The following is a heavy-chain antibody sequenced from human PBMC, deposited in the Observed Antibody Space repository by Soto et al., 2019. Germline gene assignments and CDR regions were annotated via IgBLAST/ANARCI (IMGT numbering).Heavy chain of an antibody. J-gene: IGHJ5*02. D-gene: IGHD6-25*01. CDR3: ARGVGSSWFDP. Sequence: QVQLVQSGAEVKKPGASVKVSCKASGYTFTDNNIHWVRQAPGQGPEWMGWINPGSGGTNYAEKFQGRVTMTRATSISTAYMELSSLTSDDTAVYYCARGVGSSWFDPWGQGTLVTVSS. V-gene: IGHV1-2*02. CDR1: GYTFTDNN. CDR2: INPGSGGT.